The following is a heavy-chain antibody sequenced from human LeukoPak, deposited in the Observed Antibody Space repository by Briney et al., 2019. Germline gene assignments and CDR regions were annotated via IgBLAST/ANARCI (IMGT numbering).Heavy chain of an antibody. CDR2: IFHGGNT. V-gene: IGHV4-4*02. D-gene: IGHD2-2*01. CDR1: GDSISSDNW. CDR3: ARDRDFTNTWAFDY. Sequence: PSGTLSLTCTVSGDSISSDNWWNWVRQPPGKGLEWIGEIFHGGNTIYNPSLKSRVTISVDKSKNQFSLTLTSVTAADTAIYYCARDRDFTNTWAFDYWGQGTLVTVSS. J-gene: IGHJ4*02.